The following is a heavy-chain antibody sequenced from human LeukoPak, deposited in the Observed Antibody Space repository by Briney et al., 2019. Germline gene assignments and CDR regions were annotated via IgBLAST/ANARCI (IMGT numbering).Heavy chain of an antibody. J-gene: IGHJ4*02. D-gene: IGHD6-6*01. CDR2: VYYTGST. CDR3: ARHFAYSSSSYFDY. Sequence: SETLSLTRSVSGGSVSNYYWSWIRQPPGKGLEWIGDVYYTGSTNYNPSLKSRVTMFEDKSKNQFSLRLHSVTVADTAVYYCARHFAYSSSSYFDYWGQGSLVTVSS. CDR1: GGSVSNYY. V-gene: IGHV4-59*08.